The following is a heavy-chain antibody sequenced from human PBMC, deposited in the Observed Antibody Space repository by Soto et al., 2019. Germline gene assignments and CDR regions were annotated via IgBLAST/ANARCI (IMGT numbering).Heavy chain of an antibody. J-gene: IGHJ4*02. V-gene: IGHV3-64D*08. D-gene: IGHD2-21*01. CDR3: VKYSSRCGGDY. CDR1: GFTFSSYA. CDR2: ISSNGGST. Sequence: PGGSLRLSCSASGFTFSSYAMHWVRQAPGKGLEYVSAISSNGGSTYYADSVKGRFTISRDNSKNTLYLQMSSLRAEDTAVYYCVKYSSRCGGDYWGQGTLVTAPQ.